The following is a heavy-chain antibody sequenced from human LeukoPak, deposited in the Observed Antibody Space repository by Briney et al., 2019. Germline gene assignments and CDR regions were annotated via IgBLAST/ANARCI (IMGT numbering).Heavy chain of an antibody. CDR3: ARAFTIFGAGGFDG. J-gene: IGHJ3*01. Sequence: SETLSLTCTISGDSINNYNWNWIRLPAGKGLEWIGRIYVTGNTNYNPSLKSRVAMSVDTSKNHFSLRLTSVTAADTAVYYCARAFTIFGAGGFDGWGQGTFVTVSS. D-gene: IGHD3-3*01. CDR2: IYVTGNT. CDR1: GDSINNYN. V-gene: IGHV4-4*07.